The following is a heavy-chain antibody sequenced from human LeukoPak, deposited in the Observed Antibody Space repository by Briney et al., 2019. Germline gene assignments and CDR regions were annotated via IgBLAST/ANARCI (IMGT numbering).Heavy chain of an antibody. J-gene: IGHJ3*02. CDR2: INSDGIRT. CDR3: ARAYRDAFDI. V-gene: IGHV3-74*01. CDR1: GFTFNSFW. Sequence: PGGSLRLSCAASGFTFNSFWMYWVRQVPGKGLLWVARINSDGIRTSHADSVQGRFTISRDNANNTLYLQMNSLRAEDTAVYYCARAYRDAFDIWGQETMVTVSS.